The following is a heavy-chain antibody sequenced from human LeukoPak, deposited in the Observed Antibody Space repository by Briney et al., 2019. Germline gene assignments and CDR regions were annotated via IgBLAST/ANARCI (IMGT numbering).Heavy chain of an antibody. V-gene: IGHV4-4*07. CDR2: IYTSGYT. D-gene: IGHD3-22*01. CDR3: ARVKDTSGYPEDY. Sequence: KSSETLSLTCTVSGGSISSYYWSWIRQPAGKGLEWIGRIYTSGYTNYNPSLKSRVTMSVDTPKNQFSLKLSSVTAADTAVYYCARVKDTSGYPEDYWDKGTLVTVSS. CDR1: GGSISSYY. J-gene: IGHJ4*02.